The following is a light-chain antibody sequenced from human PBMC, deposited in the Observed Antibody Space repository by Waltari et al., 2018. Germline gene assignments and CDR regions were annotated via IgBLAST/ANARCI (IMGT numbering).Light chain of an antibody. Sequence: QQPGKGPRYLMKVNSDGSHRKGDDIPDRFSASKSGTECYLTISSLQSDDEADYYCQTGGHGTWVFGGGTKLTVL. V-gene: IGLV4-69*01. CDR2: VNSDGSH. CDR3: QTGGHGTWV. J-gene: IGLJ3*02.